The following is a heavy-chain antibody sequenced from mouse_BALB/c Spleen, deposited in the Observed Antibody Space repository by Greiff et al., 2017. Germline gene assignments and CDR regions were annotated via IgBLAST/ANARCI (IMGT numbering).Heavy chain of an antibody. J-gene: IGHJ2*01. CDR1: GFTFSSYA. D-gene: IGHD1-1*01. Sequence: EVHLVESGGGLVKPGGSLKLSCAASGFTFSSYAMSWVRQTPEKRLEWVASISSGGSTYYPDSVKGRFTISRDNARNILYLQMSSLRSEDTAMYYCARGRGYYYGLDYWGQGTTLTVSS. V-gene: IGHV5-6-5*01. CDR3: ARGRGYYYGLDY. CDR2: ISSGGST.